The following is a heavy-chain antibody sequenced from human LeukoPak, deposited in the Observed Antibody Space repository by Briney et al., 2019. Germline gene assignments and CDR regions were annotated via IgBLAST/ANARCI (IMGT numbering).Heavy chain of an antibody. CDR2: INTNTGNP. CDR3: ARGLCGGDCYPWFDP. V-gene: IGHV7-4-1*02. J-gene: IGHJ5*02. D-gene: IGHD2-21*02. CDR1: GYTFTSHA. Sequence: ASVKVSCKASGYTFTSHAMNWVRQAPGQGLEWMGWINTNTGNPTYAQGSTGRFVFSLDTSVSTAYLQISSLKAEDTAVYYCARGLCGGDCYPWFDPWGQGTLVTVSS.